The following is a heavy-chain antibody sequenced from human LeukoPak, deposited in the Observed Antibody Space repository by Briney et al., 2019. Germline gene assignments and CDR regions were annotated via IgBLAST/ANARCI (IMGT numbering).Heavy chain of an antibody. V-gene: IGHV3-23*01. CDR1: GFSFSTYW. Sequence: GGSLRLSCVASGFSFSTYWMSWVRQAPGKGLEWVSAISGNGDNTYYADSVKGRFTISRDNSKNTLYLQMNSLRAEDTAVYYCAKGQTVTTRVDYWGQGTLVTVSS. J-gene: IGHJ4*02. CDR3: AKGQTVTTRVDY. CDR2: ISGNGDNT. D-gene: IGHD4-17*01.